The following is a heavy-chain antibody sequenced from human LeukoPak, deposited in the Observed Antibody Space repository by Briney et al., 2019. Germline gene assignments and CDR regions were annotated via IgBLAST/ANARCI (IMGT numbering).Heavy chain of an antibody. Sequence: SETLSLTCTVSGGSISSHYWSWIRQPPGKGLEWIGYIYYSGSTNYNPSLKSRVTISVDTSKNQFSLKLSSVTAADTAVYYCARGVYDSSGYYRYYYYYYMDVWGKGTTVTVSS. V-gene: IGHV4-59*11. D-gene: IGHD3-22*01. J-gene: IGHJ6*03. CDR3: ARGVYDSSGYYRYYYYYYMDV. CDR1: GGSISSHY. CDR2: IYYSGST.